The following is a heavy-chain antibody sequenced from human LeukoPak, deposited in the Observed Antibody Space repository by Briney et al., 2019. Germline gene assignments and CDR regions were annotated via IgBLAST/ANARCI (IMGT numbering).Heavy chain of an antibody. CDR2: IIPIFGTA. D-gene: IGHD3-9*01. Sequence: SVKVSCKASGGTFSSYAISWVRQAPGQGLEWMGGIIPIFGTANYAQNFQGRVTITADESTSTAYMELSSLRSEDTAVYYCATGDFDWLYHYYYYMDVWGKGTTVTVPS. V-gene: IGHV1-69*01. CDR3: ATGDFDWLYHYYYYMDV. J-gene: IGHJ6*03. CDR1: GGTFSSYA.